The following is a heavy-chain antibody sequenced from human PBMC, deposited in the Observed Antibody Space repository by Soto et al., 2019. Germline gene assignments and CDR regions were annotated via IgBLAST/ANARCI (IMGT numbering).Heavy chain of an antibody. CDR3: SRGRDPPKGGRT. CDR2: IHPSGDT. Sequence: QVQLQQWGAGLLKPSETLSLTCAVHSGSFSSYYCTWTRQPPGKGLEWIGEIHPSGDTDYHPSLSKRFPIPLHTCKRPSSLSLTSVTAGHTAVYISSRGRDPPKGGRTRGQGTLVTVSS. CDR1: SGSFSSYY. J-gene: IGHJ4*02. D-gene: IGHD3-16*01. V-gene: IGHV4-34*02.